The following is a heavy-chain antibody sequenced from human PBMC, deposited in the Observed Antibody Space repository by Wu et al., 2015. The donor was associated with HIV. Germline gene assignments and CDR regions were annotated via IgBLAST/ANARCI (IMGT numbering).Heavy chain of an antibody. Sequence: QVQLVQSGAEMKKPGSSVKVSCKTSGGIFSSSAIAWVRQAPGQGLEWMGVIIPIFGAPQYAQKFQGRVTITTDESTSTAYMNLGSLRFEDTAMYYCARVYSSTWYDAFDIWGPKGQWSPSL. J-gene: IGHJ3*02. CDR1: GGIFSSSA. CDR2: IIPIFGAP. D-gene: IGHD6-13*01. V-gene: IGHV1-69*05. CDR3: ARVYSSTWYDAFDI.